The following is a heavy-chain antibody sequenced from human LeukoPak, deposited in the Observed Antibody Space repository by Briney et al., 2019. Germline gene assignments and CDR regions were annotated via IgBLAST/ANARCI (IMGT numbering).Heavy chain of an antibody. CDR2: ISYDGSNK. D-gene: IGHD3-9*01. CDR1: EFTFSSYA. J-gene: IGHJ4*02. Sequence: GASLRLSCAASEFTFSSYAMHWVRQAPDKGLEWVALISYDGSNKEFADSVKGRFTISRDNSKNSLYLQMNSLRGEDTAVYYCARGMDYDILAGPPDYWGQGTLVTVSS. CDR3: ARGMDYDILAGPPDY. V-gene: IGHV3-30*04.